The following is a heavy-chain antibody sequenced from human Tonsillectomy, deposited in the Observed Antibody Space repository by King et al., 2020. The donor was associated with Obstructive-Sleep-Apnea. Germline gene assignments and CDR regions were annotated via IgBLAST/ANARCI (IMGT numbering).Heavy chain of an antibody. V-gene: IGHV1-2*04. CDR1: GYTFTGYY. Sequence: VQLVDSGAELKKPGASVKVSCKAAGYTFTGYYMHWVRQAPGQGLEWMGWSNPNRGCTNYAQKFQGWVTMTRDTSISTAYMELSRLRSDDTAVYYCARSIAVAAPFDYWGQGTLVTVSS. D-gene: IGHD6-19*01. J-gene: IGHJ4*02. CDR3: ARSIAVAAPFDY. CDR2: SNPNRGCT.